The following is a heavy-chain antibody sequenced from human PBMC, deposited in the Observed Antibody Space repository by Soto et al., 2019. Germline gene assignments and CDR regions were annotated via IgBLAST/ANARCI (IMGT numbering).Heavy chain of an antibody. CDR1: GGSISSGDYY. V-gene: IGHV4-30-4*01. D-gene: IGHD5-18*01. Sequence: SETLSLTCIVSGGSISSGDYYWNWIRQPPGKGLEWIGYIYSTESTYYNPSLKSRVTISLDSSKNHFSLKLTSGTAADTAVYYCARASGYSSLFDYWGLGTLVTVSS. CDR3: ARASGYSSLFDY. J-gene: IGHJ4*02. CDR2: IYSTEST.